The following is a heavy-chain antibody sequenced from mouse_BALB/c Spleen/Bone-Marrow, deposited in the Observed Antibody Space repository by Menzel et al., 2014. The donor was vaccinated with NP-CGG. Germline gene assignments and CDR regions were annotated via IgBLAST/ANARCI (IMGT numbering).Heavy chain of an antibody. J-gene: IGHJ3*01. CDR3: ARDRGPPY. V-gene: IGHV2-9*02. CDR1: GFSLTSYG. CDR2: IWAGGST. Sequence: VQGVESGPGLVAPSQSLSITCTVSGFSLTSYGVHWVRQPPGKGLEWLGVIWAGGSTNYNSALMSRLSISKGNSKSQVFLKMNSLQTDDTAMYYCARDRGPPYWGQGTLVTVSA. D-gene: IGHD3-1*01.